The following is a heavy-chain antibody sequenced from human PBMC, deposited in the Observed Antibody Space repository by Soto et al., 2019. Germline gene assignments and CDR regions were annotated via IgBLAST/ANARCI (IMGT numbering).Heavy chain of an antibody. J-gene: IGHJ5*02. CDR3: ARVIWSGHLTSDL. CDR1: GFTFSSNS. CDR2: ISSSSSTI. D-gene: IGHD3-3*01. V-gene: IGHV3-48*02. Sequence: EVQVVESGGGLVQPGRSLRLSCEASGFTFSSNSMNWVRQAPGKGLEWISYISSSSSTIYADSVKGRFTISRDNAKNSLYLQMNSLRDEDTAVYYSARVIWSGHLTSDLWGQGTLVTVSS.